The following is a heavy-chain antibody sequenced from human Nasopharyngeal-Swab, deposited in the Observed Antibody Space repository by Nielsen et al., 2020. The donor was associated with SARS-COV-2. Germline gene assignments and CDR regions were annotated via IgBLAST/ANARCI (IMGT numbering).Heavy chain of an antibody. J-gene: IGHJ4*02. V-gene: IGHV1-24*01. Sequence: ASVKVSCKVSGYTLTELSMHWVRQAPGKGLEWMGGFDPEDGETIYAQKFQGRVTVTRDTSATTAYMELSSLRSEDTAVYYCARAYYDSSGFYYHFDYWGQGTLVTVSS. CDR1: GYTLTELS. CDR3: ARAYYDSSGFYYHFDY. D-gene: IGHD3-22*01. CDR2: FDPEDGET.